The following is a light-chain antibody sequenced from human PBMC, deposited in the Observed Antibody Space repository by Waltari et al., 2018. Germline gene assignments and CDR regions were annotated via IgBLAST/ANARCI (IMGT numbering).Light chain of an antibody. V-gene: IGLV1-47*01. CDR3: AAWDDSLYA. CDR1: SSNIGVNY. CDR2: RNN. Sequence: QSVLTQPPSASGTPGQRVTIPCSGSSSNIGVNYVYWYQQLPGRAPKLLIYRNNQRPSGVPDRFSGSKSGTSASLAISGLRSEDEADYYCAAWDDSLYALGTGTKVCVL. J-gene: IGLJ1*01.